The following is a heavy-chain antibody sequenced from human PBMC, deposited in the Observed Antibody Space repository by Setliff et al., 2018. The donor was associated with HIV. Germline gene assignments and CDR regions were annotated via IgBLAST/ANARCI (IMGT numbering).Heavy chain of an antibody. V-gene: IGHV7-4-1*02. CDR1: GYSFTSFV. J-gene: IGHJ4*02. Sequence: ASVKVSCKASGYSFTSFVINWVRQAPGQGLEWMGWMNPHTGLPAYAPGFAGRFVFSLDTSVSTTYLQISSLKAEDTAVYYCARSWGGGAYCSGGSCHKFDYWGQGTLVTVSS. CDR2: MNPHTGLP. CDR3: ARSWGGGAYCSGGSCHKFDY. D-gene: IGHD2-15*01.